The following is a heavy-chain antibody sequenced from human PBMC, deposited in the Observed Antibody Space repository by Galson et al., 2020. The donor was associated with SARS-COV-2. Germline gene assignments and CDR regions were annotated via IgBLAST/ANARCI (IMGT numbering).Heavy chain of an antibody. Sequence: GESLKISCAVSGFTFSNYWMGWVRQAPGKGLEWVANIKEDGTEKYYVDSVKGRFTISRDNAKNSLYLQMNTLRAEDTAVYYCATCGGYGVLGCWSYWGQGTLVTVSS. CDR2: IKEDGTEK. CDR1: GFTFSNYW. CDR3: ATCGGYGVLGCWSY. J-gene: IGHJ4*02. D-gene: IGHD1-26*01. V-gene: IGHV3-7*03.